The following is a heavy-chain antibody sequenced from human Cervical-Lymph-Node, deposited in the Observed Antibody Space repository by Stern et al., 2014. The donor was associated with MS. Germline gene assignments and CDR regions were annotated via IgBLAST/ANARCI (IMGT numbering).Heavy chain of an antibody. CDR1: GFTFSSYG. J-gene: IGHJ4*02. CDR2: ISYDGSNK. V-gene: IGHV3-30*18. Sequence: QVQLVQSGGGVVQPGGSLRLSCAASGFTFSSYGMHWVRQAPGKGLEWVAVISYDGSNKYYADSVKGRFTISRDNSKNTLYLQMNSLRAEDTAVYYCAKDRGSGWSFDYWGQGTLVTVSS. CDR3: AKDRGSGWSFDY. D-gene: IGHD6-19*01.